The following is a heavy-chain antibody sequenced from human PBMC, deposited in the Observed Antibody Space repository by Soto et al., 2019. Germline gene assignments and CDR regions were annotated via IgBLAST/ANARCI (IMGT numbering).Heavy chain of an antibody. CDR3: AREEYSSGWYQAFDI. V-gene: IGHV3-7*01. Sequence: GGSLRLSCAASGFTFSSYWMSWVRQAPGKGLEWVANIKQDGSEKYYVDSVKGRFTISRDNAKNSLYLQMNSLRAEDTAVYYCAREEYSSGWYQAFDIWGQGTMVTVSS. J-gene: IGHJ3*02. D-gene: IGHD6-19*01. CDR2: IKQDGSEK. CDR1: GFTFSSYW.